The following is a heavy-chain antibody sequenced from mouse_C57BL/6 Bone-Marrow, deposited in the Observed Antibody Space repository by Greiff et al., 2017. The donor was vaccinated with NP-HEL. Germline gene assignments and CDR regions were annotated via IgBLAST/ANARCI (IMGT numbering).Heavy chain of an antibody. Sequence: EVQRVESGGGLVQPGGSMKLSCAASGFTFSDAWMDWVRQSPEQGLEWVAEIRHKANNHATYYAESVKGRFTISRDDSKSSVYLQMNSLRAEDTGIYYCTRDGSSLAWFAYWGQGTLVTVSA. CDR3: TRDGSSLAWFAY. CDR2: IRHKANNHAT. J-gene: IGHJ3*01. V-gene: IGHV6-6*01. CDR1: GFTFSDAW. D-gene: IGHD1-1*01.